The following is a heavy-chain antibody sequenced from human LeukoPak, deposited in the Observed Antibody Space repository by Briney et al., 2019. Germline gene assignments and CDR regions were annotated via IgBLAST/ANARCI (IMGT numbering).Heavy chain of an antibody. CDR2: IYYSGST. Sequence: PSETLSLTCAVSGDSISSGGYSWSWVRQPPGKGLEWIGSIYYSGSTYYNPSLKSRVTISVDTSKNQFSLKLSSVTAADTAVYYCARADYYDSSGYYYGLDYWGQGTLVTVSS. J-gene: IGHJ4*02. CDR1: GDSISSGGYS. CDR3: ARADYYDSSGYYYGLDY. D-gene: IGHD3-22*01. V-gene: IGHV4-30-4*07.